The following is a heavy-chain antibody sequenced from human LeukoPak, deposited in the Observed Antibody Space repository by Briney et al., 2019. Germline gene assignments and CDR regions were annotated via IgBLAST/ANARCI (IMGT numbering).Heavy chain of an antibody. CDR3: ARGVVPYYFDY. CDR2: IKQDGSGK. J-gene: IGHJ4*02. D-gene: IGHD2-15*01. V-gene: IGHV3-7*01. Sequence: HSGGSLRLSCAASGFTFSSYWMSWVRQAPGKGLEWVANIKQDGSGKYYVDSVKGRFTISRDNAKNSLYLQMNSLRAEDTAVYYCARGVVPYYFDYWGQGTLVTVSS. CDR1: GFTFSSYW.